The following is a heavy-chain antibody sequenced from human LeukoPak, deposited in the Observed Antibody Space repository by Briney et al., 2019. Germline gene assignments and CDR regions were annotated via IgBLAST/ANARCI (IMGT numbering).Heavy chain of an antibody. CDR3: ARAFRESFFDY. CDR2: IYHNGRT. J-gene: IGHJ4*02. V-gene: IGHV4-38-2*02. Sequence: SETLSLTCTVSGYTLSSAFYWGWIRQPPGKGLEWIGSIYHNGRTYYNPSLKSRVTISLDTSKNQFSLDLTSVTAADTALYYCARAFRESFFDYWGQGTLVTVSS. CDR1: GYTLSSAFY.